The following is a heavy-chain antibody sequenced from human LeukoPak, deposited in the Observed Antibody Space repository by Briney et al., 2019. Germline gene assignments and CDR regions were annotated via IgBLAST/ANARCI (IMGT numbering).Heavy chain of an antibody. Sequence: GASVKVSCKASGGSFGNYAINWVRQAPGQGLEWMGRITPILGLVNYAQKFQGRVTITADKSTSTGYMDVAGLRNDDTAVYYCARGRGSRTGYNGDYLDYWGQGTPVTVSS. V-gene: IGHV1-69*04. D-gene: IGHD5-18*01. CDR2: ITPILGLV. CDR1: GGSFGNYA. CDR3: ARGRGSRTGYNGDYLDY. J-gene: IGHJ4*02.